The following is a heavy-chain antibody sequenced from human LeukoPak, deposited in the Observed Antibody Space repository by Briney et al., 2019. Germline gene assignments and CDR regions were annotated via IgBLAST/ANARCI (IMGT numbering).Heavy chain of an antibody. J-gene: IGHJ3*01. CDR2: IYSGGGT. Sequence: GGSLRLSCAASGFTVSVNYMSWVRQAPAKGLEWVSVIYSGGGTYYADSVKGRFTISRDSSKNTLYLQMNSLRAEDTAVYHCARAQRIMMTHAFDLWGQGTMVTVSS. CDR1: GFTVSVNY. D-gene: IGHD2-15*01. CDR3: ARAQRIMMTHAFDL. V-gene: IGHV3-53*01.